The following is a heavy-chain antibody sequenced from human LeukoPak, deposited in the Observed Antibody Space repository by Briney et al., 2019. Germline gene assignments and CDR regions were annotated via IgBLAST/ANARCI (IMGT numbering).Heavy chain of an antibody. V-gene: IGHV3-74*01. CDR3: ARAPRGSRTSCSY. CDR2: INSAGSGT. Sequence: AGSLSLFCAASGLTFSSCWMHWLRQAPGKGLPWVSRINSAGSGTIYADSVKGRFTISRDNAKNTLYLPMNSLTAEAPAAYYCARAPRGSRTSCSYWGQGNLVTVSS. D-gene: IGHD2-2*01. J-gene: IGHJ4*02. CDR1: GLTFSSCW.